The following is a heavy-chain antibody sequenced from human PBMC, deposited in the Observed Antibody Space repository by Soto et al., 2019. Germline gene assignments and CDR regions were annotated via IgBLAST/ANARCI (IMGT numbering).Heavy chain of an antibody. D-gene: IGHD1-7*01. CDR2: ISWNSGRI. Sequence: EVQLVESGGDLVQPGRSLRLSCAASGFTFDDFAMHWVREVPGKGLEWISGISWNSGRIDYADSAKGRFTISRDNAKNTQYLDMSSLRLEDTALYYCARDRGVTLTGTRVNHWGQGTLVTVSA. V-gene: IGHV3-9*01. CDR3: ARDRGVTLTGTRVNH. J-gene: IGHJ1*01. CDR1: GFTFDDFA.